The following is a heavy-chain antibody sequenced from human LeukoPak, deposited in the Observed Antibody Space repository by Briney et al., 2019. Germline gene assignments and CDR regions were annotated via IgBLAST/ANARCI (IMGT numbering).Heavy chain of an antibody. CDR1: GYTLTELS. J-gene: IGHJ4*02. CDR3: ATAAMGPYYFDY. Sequence: ASVKVSCKVSGYTLTELSMHWVRQAPGKGLEWMGGFDPEDGETIYAQKFQGRVTMTEDTSTDTAYMELSSLRSEDTAVYYCATAAMGPYYFDYWGQGTLVTVSS. V-gene: IGHV1-24*01. CDR2: FDPEDGET. D-gene: IGHD5-18*01.